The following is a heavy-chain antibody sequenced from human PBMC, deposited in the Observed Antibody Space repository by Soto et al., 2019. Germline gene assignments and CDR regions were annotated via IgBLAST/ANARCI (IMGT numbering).Heavy chain of an antibody. CDR1: GFTFSNYA. Sequence: GSLRLSCAASGFTFSNYAMHWVRQAPGKGLEWVAVMSYDGSSKYFADSVKGRFTISRDNSKDTLYLQMNSLRADDTAVYYCARGRGYSYGQNWFDPWGQGTLVTVSS. CDR2: MSYDGSSK. D-gene: IGHD5-18*01. CDR3: ARGRGYSYGQNWFDP. V-gene: IGHV3-30-3*01. J-gene: IGHJ5*02.